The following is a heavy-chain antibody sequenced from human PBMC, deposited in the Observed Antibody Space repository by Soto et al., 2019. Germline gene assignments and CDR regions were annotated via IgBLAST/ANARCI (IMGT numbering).Heavy chain of an antibody. D-gene: IGHD3-10*02. CDR1: GFIFRTHA. CDR2: ISADSFTT. CDR3: VKDGGTYYDVPFAFDL. V-gene: IGHV3-23*01. J-gene: IGHJ3*01. Sequence: GGSLRLSCAASGFIFRTHAMTCVRQTPGKGLEWVSVISADSFTTYYGDSVKGRFTISRDNSKSTLSLHMTSLRAEDTALYYCVKDGGTYYDVPFAFDLWGQGTMVTVSS.